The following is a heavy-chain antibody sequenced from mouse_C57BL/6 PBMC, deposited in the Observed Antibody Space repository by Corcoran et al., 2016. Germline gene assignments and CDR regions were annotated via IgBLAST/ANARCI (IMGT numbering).Heavy chain of an antibody. Sequence: QVQLQQSGVELARPGASVKLSCKASGYTFTSYGICWVRQRTGQGLEWIGEIYLGSGNTYYNEKFKGKATLTADKSSSTAYMELRSLTSEDSAVYFCARRLPYSMDDWGQGTSVTVSS. CDR1: GYTFTSYG. CDR3: ARRLPYSMDD. J-gene: IGHJ4*01. CDR2: IYLGSGNT. V-gene: IGHV1-81*01. D-gene: IGHD6-1*01.